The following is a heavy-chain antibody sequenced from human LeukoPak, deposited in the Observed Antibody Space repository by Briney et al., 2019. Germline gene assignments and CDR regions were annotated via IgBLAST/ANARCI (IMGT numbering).Heavy chain of an antibody. CDR2: ISYSAST. J-gene: IGHJ3*02. CDR1: GGSIYISNYF. V-gene: IGHV4-39*01. CDR3: ARHALNSGYVDDFDI. Sequence: SETLSLTCTVSGGSIYISNYFWAWIRQPPGKGLEWIGTISYSASTYYNPSLKSRVTISADTSKTQFSLKLSSVTAADTAVFYCARHALNSGYVDDFDIWGRGTMVTVSS. D-gene: IGHD3-9*01.